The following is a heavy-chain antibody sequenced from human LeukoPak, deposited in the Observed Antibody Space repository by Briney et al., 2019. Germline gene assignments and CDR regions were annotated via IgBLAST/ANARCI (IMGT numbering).Heavy chain of an antibody. J-gene: IGHJ4*02. CDR2: ISGSGGST. Sequence: GGSLRLSCAGSGFTFSSYAMSWVRQAPGKGLEWVSAISGSGGSTYYADSVKGRFTISRDNSKNTLYLQMNSLRAEDTAVYYCAKDPGDSSGYFRVFDYWGQGTLVTVSS. CDR1: GFTFSSYA. D-gene: IGHD3-22*01. CDR3: AKDPGDSSGYFRVFDY. V-gene: IGHV3-23*01.